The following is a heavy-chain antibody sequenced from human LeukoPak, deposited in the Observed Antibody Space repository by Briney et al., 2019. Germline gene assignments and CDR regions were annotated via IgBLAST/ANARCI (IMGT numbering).Heavy chain of an antibody. D-gene: IGHD2-2*01. Sequence: SETLSLTCDVSGYSIRSGYYWGWIRQSPGKGLEWIGSISNTGTTYYKPSLKSRVTISVDTSKNQFSLNLSFVTASDTAVYYCARRYCSTTCCWSDPFDIWGHGTMVTVSS. CDR2: ISNTGTT. J-gene: IGHJ3*02. CDR1: GYSIRSGYY. CDR3: ARRYCSTTCCWSDPFDI. V-gene: IGHV4-38-2*01.